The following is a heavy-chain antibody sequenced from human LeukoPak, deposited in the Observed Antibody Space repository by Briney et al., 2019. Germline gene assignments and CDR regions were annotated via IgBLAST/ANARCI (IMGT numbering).Heavy chain of an antibody. J-gene: IGHJ4*02. CDR1: GGTFSSYA. Sequence: SVKVSCTASGGTFSSYAISWVRQAPGQGPEWMGGIIPIFGTANYAQKFQGRVTITADESTTTAYMELRSLRPEDTAVYYCARRLHLDSYGHISFDYWGQGTLVTVSS. CDR3: ARRLHLDSYGHISFDY. CDR2: IIPIFGTA. V-gene: IGHV1-69*13. D-gene: IGHD5-18*01.